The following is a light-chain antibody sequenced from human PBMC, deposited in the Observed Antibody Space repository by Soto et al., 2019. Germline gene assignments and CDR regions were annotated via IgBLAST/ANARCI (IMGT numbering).Light chain of an antibody. Sequence: QSLLTQPASLSGSPGQSIPISRPGTSSEVGGYNYVSWYQQHPCKAPKLMIYDVSNRPSGVSNRFSGSKSGNTAFLTISGLQAEDEADYYCSSYTSSSTLGGVFGTGTKVTVL. CDR2: DVS. V-gene: IGLV2-14*01. CDR3: SSYTSSSTLGGV. CDR1: SSEVGGYNY. J-gene: IGLJ1*01.